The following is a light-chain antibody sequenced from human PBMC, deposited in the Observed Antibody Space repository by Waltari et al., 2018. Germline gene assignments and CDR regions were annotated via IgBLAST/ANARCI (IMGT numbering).Light chain of an antibody. J-gene: IGLJ2*01. Sequence: HSALTQPASVSGSPGQSLTISCTGSSSDIGNYNYVSWYQQHPGKAPKLMIFDVSNRPSGVSNRFSGSKSGNTASLTISGLQAEDEADYYCSSYISSDTLELFGGGTSLTVL. CDR2: DVS. CDR3: SSYISSDTLEL. CDR1: SSDIGNYNY. V-gene: IGLV2-14*03.